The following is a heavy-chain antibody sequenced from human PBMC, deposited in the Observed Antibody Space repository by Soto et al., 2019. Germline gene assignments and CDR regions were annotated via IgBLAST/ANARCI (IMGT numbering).Heavy chain of an antibody. CDR3: ARHGPQYRSTSVDY. D-gene: IGHD6-13*01. V-gene: IGHV4-39*01. Sequence: SETLSLTCTVSGGSISSSSYYWGWIRQPPGKGLEWIGSIYYSGSTYYNPSLKSRVTISVDTSKNQFSLKLSSVTAADTAVYYCARHGPQYRSTSVDYWGQGTLVTVSS. J-gene: IGHJ4*02. CDR1: GGSISSSSYY. CDR2: IYYSGST.